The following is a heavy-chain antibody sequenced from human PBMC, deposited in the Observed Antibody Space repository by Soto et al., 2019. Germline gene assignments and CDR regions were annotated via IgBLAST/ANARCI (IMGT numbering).Heavy chain of an antibody. CDR2: ISSSSTI. CDR1: GFTFSTYS. CDR3: ARERGSGCTFDY. J-gene: IGHJ4*02. V-gene: IGHV3-48*01. Sequence: EVQLVESGGDLVQPGGSLRLSCAASGFTFSTYSMNWVRQAPGKGLEWVSSISSSSTIYYADSVKGRFTISRDNVQNSLYLQMHSLRAEDTAVYYCARERGSGCTFDYWGQGTLVTXSS. D-gene: IGHD6-19*01.